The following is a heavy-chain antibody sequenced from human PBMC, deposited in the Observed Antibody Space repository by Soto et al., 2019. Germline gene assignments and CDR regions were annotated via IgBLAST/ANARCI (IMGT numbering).Heavy chain of an antibody. CDR1: GLAFSNYA. J-gene: IGHJ4*02. V-gene: IGHV3-23*01. CDR2: ITASGYSA. D-gene: IGHD3-16*01. Sequence: EAQLLESGGGLVQPGGSLRLSCAASGLAFSNYAMTWVRQAPGKGLEWVSIITASGYSAYYGGAVKGRFTTSRDNSRSTLYLQMNGLIADDTAVYYCAKGDLLWDPFDFWGQGTLVTVSS. CDR3: AKGDLLWDPFDF.